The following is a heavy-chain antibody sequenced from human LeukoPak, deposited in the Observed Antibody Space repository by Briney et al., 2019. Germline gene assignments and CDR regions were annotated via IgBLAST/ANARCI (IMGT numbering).Heavy chain of an antibody. D-gene: IGHD7-27*01. CDR1: GYSFTSYG. Sequence: ASVKVSCKASGYSFTSYGFNWVRQAPGQGLEWMGWMSAYNGKTNYAHSLQGRVTVTADTSTSTAYMELRSLRSEDTAVYYCARSLGGAFDIWGQGTMVTVSS. CDR2: MSAYNGKT. V-gene: IGHV1-18*01. J-gene: IGHJ3*02. CDR3: ARSLGGAFDI.